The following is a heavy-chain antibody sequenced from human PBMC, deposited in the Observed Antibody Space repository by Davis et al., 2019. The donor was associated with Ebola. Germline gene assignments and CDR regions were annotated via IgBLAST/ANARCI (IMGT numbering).Heavy chain of an antibody. V-gene: IGHV4-30-4*02. CDR3: ARVVGELGLDY. CDR2: IYYSGST. J-gene: IGHJ4*02. D-gene: IGHD1-26*01. Sequence: SETLSLTCTVSGGSISSGDYYWSWIRQHPGKGLEWIGYIYYSGSTYYNPSLKSRVTISVDTSKNQFSLKLSSVTAADTAVYYCARVVGELGLDYWGQGTLVTVSS. CDR1: GGSISSGDYY.